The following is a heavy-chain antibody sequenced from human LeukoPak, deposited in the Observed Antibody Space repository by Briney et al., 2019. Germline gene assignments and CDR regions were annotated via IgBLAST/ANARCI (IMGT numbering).Heavy chain of an antibody. CDR1: GFTFGSYG. Sequence: PGGSLRLSCAASGFTFGSYGMHWVRQAPGKGLEWVAVIWYDGSNKYYADSVKGRFTISRDNSKNTLYLQMNSLRAEDTAVYYCAKKIHNGPPLYGDSDYYYYYGMDVWGQGTTVTVSS. D-gene: IGHD4-17*01. V-gene: IGHV3-33*06. CDR3: AKKIHNGPPLYGDSDYYYYYGMDV. CDR2: IWYDGSNK. J-gene: IGHJ6*02.